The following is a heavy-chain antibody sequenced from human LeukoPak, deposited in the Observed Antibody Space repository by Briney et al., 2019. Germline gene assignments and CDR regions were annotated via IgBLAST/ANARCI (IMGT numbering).Heavy chain of an antibody. CDR1: GFTFSTYW. V-gene: IGHV3-7*01. D-gene: IGHD3-3*01. J-gene: IGHJ6*04. Sequence: PGGSLRLSCAASGFTFSTYWMTWVRQAPGKGLEWVAYIKQDGSDTYYVDSVKGRFTISRDNVKNSLYLQMNSLRADDTAVYYCARGWSGLDVWGTGTTVTVSS. CDR2: IKQDGSDT. CDR3: ARGWSGLDV.